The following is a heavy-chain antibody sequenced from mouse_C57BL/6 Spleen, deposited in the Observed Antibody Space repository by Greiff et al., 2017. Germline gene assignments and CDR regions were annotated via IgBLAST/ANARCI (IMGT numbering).Heavy chain of an antibody. Sequence: EVKLMESGGGLVKPGGSLKLSCAASGFTFSDYGMHWVRQAPEKGLEWVAYISSGSSTIYYADTVKGRFTISRDNAKNTLFLQMTSLRSEDTAMYYCAKTHYYGSSYFDDWGQGTTLTVSS. CDR3: AKTHYYGSSYFDD. CDR1: GFTFSDYG. CDR2: ISSGSSTI. V-gene: IGHV5-17*01. D-gene: IGHD1-1*01. J-gene: IGHJ2*01.